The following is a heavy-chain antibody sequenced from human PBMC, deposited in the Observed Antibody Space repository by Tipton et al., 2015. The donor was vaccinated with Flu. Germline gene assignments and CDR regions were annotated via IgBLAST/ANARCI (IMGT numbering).Heavy chain of an antibody. CDR1: GDSISTTIYY. CDR3: ARNNRHSGSGYPQPLAGLDY. V-gene: IGHV4-39*07. J-gene: IGHJ4*02. Sequence: TLSLTCTVSGDSISTTIYYWGWVRQPPGKGLEWIGSIYYSGTTYYNPSLKSRVTISVDTSKNQFSLKLSSVTAADTAVYYCARNNRHSGSGYPQPLAGLDYWGQGTLVTVSS. D-gene: IGHD3-22*01. CDR2: IYYSGTT.